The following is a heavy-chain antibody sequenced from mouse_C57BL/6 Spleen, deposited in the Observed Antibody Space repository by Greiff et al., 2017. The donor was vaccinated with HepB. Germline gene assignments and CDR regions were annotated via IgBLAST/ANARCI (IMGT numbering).Heavy chain of an antibody. V-gene: IGHV1-82*01. Sequence: VQLQQSGPELVKPGASVKISCKASGYAFSSSWMNWVKQRPGKGLEWIGRIYPGDGDTNYNGKFKGKATLTADKSSSTAYMQLSSLTSEDSAVYVCARNQNYYGSSYNAMDYWGQGTSVTVSS. CDR1: GYAFSSSW. D-gene: IGHD1-1*01. CDR3: ARNQNYYGSSYNAMDY. CDR2: IYPGDGDT. J-gene: IGHJ4*01.